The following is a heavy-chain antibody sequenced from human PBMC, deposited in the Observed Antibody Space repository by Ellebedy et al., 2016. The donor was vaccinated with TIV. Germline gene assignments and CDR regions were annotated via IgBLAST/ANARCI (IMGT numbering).Heavy chain of an antibody. D-gene: IGHD4-11*01. CDR1: GFTFTTSG. CDR2: MSGGSVVA. J-gene: IGHJ4*02. V-gene: IGHV3-23*01. CDR3: VRGTVPPDY. Sequence: PGGSLRLSCVASGFTFTTSGMSWVRQAPGKGLEWVSGMSGGSVVAYYADSVKGWFTFSRDNSKNTLYLPMNNLRVEDTAIYYCVRGTVPPDYWGQGTLVTVSS.